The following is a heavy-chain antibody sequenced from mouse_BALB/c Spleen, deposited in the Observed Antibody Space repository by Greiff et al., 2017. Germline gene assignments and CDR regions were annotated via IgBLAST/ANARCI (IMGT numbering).Heavy chain of an antibody. D-gene: IGHD1-1*01. CDR3: ARGITTVVAEKWYFDV. V-gene: IGHV1-87*01. CDR1: GYAFSSYW. J-gene: IGHJ1*01. Sequence: VKVVESGAELVRPGSSVKISCKASGYAFSSYWMQWVKQRPGQGLEWIGAIYPGDGDTRYTQKFKGKATLTADKSSSTAYMQLSSLASEDSAVYYCARGITTVVAEKWYFDVWGAGTTVTVSS. CDR2: IYPGDGDT.